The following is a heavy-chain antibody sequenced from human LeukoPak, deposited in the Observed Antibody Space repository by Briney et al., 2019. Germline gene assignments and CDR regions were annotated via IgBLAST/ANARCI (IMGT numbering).Heavy chain of an antibody. CDR1: GFTFSSYW. V-gene: IGHV3-74*01. J-gene: IGHJ4*02. Sequence: GGSLRLSCAASGFTFSSYWMHWVRQAPGKGLVWVSRINSDGSSTSYADSVKGRFTISRDNAKNTLYLQMNSLRAEDTAVYYCASDNVLSELELRPQDYWGQGTLVTVSS. CDR2: INSDGSST. D-gene: IGHD1-7*01. CDR3: ASDNVLSELELRPQDY.